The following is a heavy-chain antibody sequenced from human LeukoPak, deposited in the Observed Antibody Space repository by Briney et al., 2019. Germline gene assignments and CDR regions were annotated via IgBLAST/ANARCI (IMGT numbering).Heavy chain of an antibody. J-gene: IGHJ4*02. D-gene: IGHD1-26*01. Sequence: PSETLPLTCAVYGGSFSGYYWSWIRQPPGKGLEWMGEINHSGSTNYNPSLKSRVTISVDTSKNQFSLKLSSVTAADTALYYCARGAVGPTKGIDYWGQGTLVTVSS. CDR3: ARGAVGPTKGIDY. CDR1: GGSFSGYY. V-gene: IGHV4-34*01. CDR2: INHSGST.